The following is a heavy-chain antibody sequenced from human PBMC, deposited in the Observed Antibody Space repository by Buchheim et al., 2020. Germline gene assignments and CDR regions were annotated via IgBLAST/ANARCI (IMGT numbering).Heavy chain of an antibody. V-gene: IGHV3-66*01. CDR2: IYSGGST. CDR1: GFTVSSNY. Sequence: EVQLVESGGGLVQPGGSLRLSCAASGFTVSSNYMSWVRQAPGKGLEWVSVIYSGGSTYYADSVKGRFTISRDNSKNTLYLQMNSLRAEDTAVYYWGRDPVGGGYDSSGYPSYWGQGTL. J-gene: IGHJ4*02. D-gene: IGHD3-22*01. CDR3: GRDPVGGGYDSSGYPSY.